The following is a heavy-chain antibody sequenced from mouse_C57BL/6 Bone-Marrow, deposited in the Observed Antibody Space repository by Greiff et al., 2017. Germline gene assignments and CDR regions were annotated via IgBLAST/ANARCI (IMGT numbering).Heavy chain of an antibody. D-gene: IGHD2-3*01. Sequence: QVQLQQSGAELVRPGASVTLSCKASGYTFTDYEMHWVKQTPVHGLEWIGAIDPETGGTAYNQKFKGKAILTADKSSSTAYMELRSLTSEDSAVYYCTRGDGYYGAWFAYWGQGTLVTVSA. J-gene: IGHJ3*01. CDR1: GYTFTDYE. CDR2: IDPETGGT. CDR3: TRGDGYYGAWFAY. V-gene: IGHV1-15*01.